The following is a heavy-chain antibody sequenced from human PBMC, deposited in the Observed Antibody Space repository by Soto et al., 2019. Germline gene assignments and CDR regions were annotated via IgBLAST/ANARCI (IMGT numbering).Heavy chain of an antibody. Sequence: SETLSLTCTVSCGSISSGGYYWSWIRQHPGKGLEWIGYIYYSGSTYYNPSLKSRVTISVDTSKNQFSLKLSSVTAADTAVYYCARSGFATGLAYYYDSSTLDYWGQGTLVTVSS. CDR1: CGSISSGGYY. J-gene: IGHJ4*02. CDR2: IYYSGST. CDR3: ARSGFATGLAYYYDSSTLDY. D-gene: IGHD3-22*01. V-gene: IGHV4-31*03.